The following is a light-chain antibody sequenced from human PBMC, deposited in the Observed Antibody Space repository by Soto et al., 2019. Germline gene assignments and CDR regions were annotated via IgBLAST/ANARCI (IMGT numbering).Light chain of an antibody. CDR2: GAS. CDR3: QQYNNWLRRLT. CDR1: QSVSSN. Sequence: EIVMTQSPATLSVSPGESATLSCRTSQSVSSNLAWYQQKPGQAPRLLIYGASTRATGIPARFSGSGSGTEFTLTISSLQSEDFAVYYCQQYNNWLRRLTFGGGTKVDIK. J-gene: IGKJ4*01. V-gene: IGKV3-15*01.